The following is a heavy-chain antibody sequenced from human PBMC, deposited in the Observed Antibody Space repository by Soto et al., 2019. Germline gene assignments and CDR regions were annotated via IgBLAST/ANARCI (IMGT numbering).Heavy chain of an antibody. J-gene: IGHJ5*02. V-gene: IGHV4-39*01. CDR1: GGSISSSTYY. CDR2: FFIGGNT. CDR3: ARYRYSYGQNWFDP. D-gene: IGHD5-18*01. Sequence: SSETLSLTCTFSGGSISSSTYYWGWMRQPPGKGLEWIASFFIGGNTYYNPSLKSRVTISVDTSKNQFSLKLSSVTAADTAVYYCARYRYSYGQNWFDPWGQGTLVTVSS.